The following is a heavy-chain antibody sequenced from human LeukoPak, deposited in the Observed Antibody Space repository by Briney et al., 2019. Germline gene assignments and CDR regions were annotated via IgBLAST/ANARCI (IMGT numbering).Heavy chain of an antibody. CDR2: IYSGGST. CDR3: ARVNLGLWSGFGYFDY. V-gene: IGHV3-53*01. Sequence: PGVSLTLSCAAYGFTVCNKYMSWLRQAPGKGREGVSHIYSGGSTYYEDSVKGRFTISRDNSKNTLYLQMKTLRAEDTAVYYCARVNLGLWSGFGYFDYWGQGTLVTVSS. CDR1: GFTVCNKY. D-gene: IGHD3-3*01. J-gene: IGHJ4*02.